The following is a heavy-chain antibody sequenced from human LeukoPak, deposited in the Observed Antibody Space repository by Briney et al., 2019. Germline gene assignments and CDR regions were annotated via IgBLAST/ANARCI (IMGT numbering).Heavy chain of an antibody. V-gene: IGHV1-18*01. CDR3: ARVGSSWYYYYYMDV. CDR2: ISAYNGNT. D-gene: IGHD6-13*01. J-gene: IGHJ6*03. CDR1: GYTFTSYG. Sequence: ASVKVSCKASGYTFTSYGISWVRQAPGQGLEWMGWISAYNGNTNYAQKLQGRVTMTTDTSTSTACMELRSLRSDDTAVYYCARVGSSWYYYYYMDVWGKGTTVTISS.